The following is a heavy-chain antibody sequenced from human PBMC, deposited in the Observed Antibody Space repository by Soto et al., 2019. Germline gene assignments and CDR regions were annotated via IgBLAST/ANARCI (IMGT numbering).Heavy chain of an antibody. J-gene: IGHJ3*02. Sequence: QVQLVQSGAELRKPGASVKVSCKTSGYTSSNYDVSWVRQAPGQGLEWMGRISAYNNHTNYALNFQGRVTLTTETSTSTDYMELRSLRTDDTAVYYWVGCGIDCYESVNGVAMWGQGTLVTVSS. CDR2: ISAYNNHT. CDR1: GYTSSNYD. V-gene: IGHV1-18*01. D-gene: IGHD2-21*01. CDR3: VGCGIDCYESVNGVAM.